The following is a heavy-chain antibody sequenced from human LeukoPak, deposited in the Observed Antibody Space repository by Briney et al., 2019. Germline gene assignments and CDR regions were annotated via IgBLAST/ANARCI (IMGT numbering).Heavy chain of an antibody. J-gene: IGHJ4*02. CDR1: GFTFSSYW. CDR3: ARGGGYSYGSPSL. V-gene: IGHV3-74*01. CDR2: INSDGSST. D-gene: IGHD5-18*01. Sequence: GGSLGLSCAASGFTFSSYWMHWVRQAPGKGLVWVSRINSDGSSTSYADSVKGRFTISRDNAKNTLYLQMNSLRAEDTAVYYCARGGGYSYGSPSLWGQGTLVTVSS.